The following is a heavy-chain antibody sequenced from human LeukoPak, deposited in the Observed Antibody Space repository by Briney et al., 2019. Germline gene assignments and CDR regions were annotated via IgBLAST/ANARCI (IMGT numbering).Heavy chain of an antibody. CDR3: ARADPNASAYFYSFNWFDP. Sequence: SETLSLTCTVSGGSMSSYYWNWVRQPPGKGLEWIGNIYSSGSTDYNPSLKSRVTISLDTSKFPFSLRLNSVTAADTAVYYCARADPNASAYFYSFNWFDPWGQGTLVTVSS. D-gene: IGHD3-10*01. CDR2: IYSSGST. CDR1: GGSMSSYY. V-gene: IGHV4-59*12. J-gene: IGHJ5*02.